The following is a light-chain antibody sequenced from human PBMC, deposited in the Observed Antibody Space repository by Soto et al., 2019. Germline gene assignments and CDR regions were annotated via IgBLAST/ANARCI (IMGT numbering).Light chain of an antibody. J-gene: IGKJ1*01. CDR3: QQSYSSWWT. CDR1: QGISNY. Sequence: DIQMTQSPSAMSASVGDSVTITCRASQGISNYLNWYQQKPGKAPNLLVSAASSLQSGVPSRFSGSGSGTDFTLTISSLQREDFATYYCQQSYSSWWTFGQGTKVDIK. V-gene: IGKV1-39*01. CDR2: AAS.